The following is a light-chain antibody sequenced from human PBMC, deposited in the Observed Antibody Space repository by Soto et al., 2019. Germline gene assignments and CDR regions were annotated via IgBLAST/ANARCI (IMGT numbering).Light chain of an antibody. V-gene: IGKV3-11*01. CDR2: DAS. CDR3: QQRSNWWT. J-gene: IGKJ1*01. CDR1: QSVSSY. Sequence: EIVLTQFPATLSLSALERANLSFRASQSVSSYLAWYQQKPGQAPRLLIYDASNRATGIPARFSGIGSGTDFTLTIRSIEPEDFAVYDCQQRSNWWTFDQGTKVDIK.